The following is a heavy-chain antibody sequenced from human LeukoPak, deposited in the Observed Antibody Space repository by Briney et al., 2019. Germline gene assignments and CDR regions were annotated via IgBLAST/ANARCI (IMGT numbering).Heavy chain of an antibody. CDR2: IYYSGST. CDR1: GGSISSYY. J-gene: IGHJ5*02. V-gene: IGHV4-59*05. CDR3: ARTGYSSSWYWFDP. D-gene: IGHD6-13*01. Sequence: SETLSLTCTVSGGSISSYYWSWIRQPPGKGLEWIGSIYYSGSTYYNPSLKSRVTISVDTSKNQFSLKLSSVTAADTAVYYCARTGYSSSWYWFDPWGQGTLVTVSS.